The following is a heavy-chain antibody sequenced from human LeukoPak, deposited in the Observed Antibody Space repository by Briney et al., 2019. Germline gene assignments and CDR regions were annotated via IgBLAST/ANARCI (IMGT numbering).Heavy chain of an antibody. J-gene: IGHJ4*02. Sequence: GASVKVSCEASGYTLIGYYMHWVRQAPGQGLEWMGWINPNSGGTNYAQNFQGRVTMTRDTSISTAYMELSSLRSDDTAVYYCARGGWSGYFIYWGQGALVTVSS. V-gene: IGHV1-2*02. D-gene: IGHD1-1*01. CDR2: INPNSGGT. CDR3: ARGGWSGYFIY. CDR1: GYTLIGYY.